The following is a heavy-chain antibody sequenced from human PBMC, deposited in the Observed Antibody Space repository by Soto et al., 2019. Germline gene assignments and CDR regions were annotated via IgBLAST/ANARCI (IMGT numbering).Heavy chain of an antibody. CDR2: IWYDGSNK. D-gene: IGHD2-2*01. V-gene: IGHV3-33*01. CDR3: ARASRCSSTSCYGMYYYYGMDV. CDR1: GFTFSSYG. J-gene: IGHJ6*02. Sequence: GGSLRLSCAASGFTFSSYGMHWVRQAPGKGLEWVAVIWYDGSNKYYADSVKGRFTISRDNSKNTLYLQMNSLRAEDTAVYYCARASRCSSTSCYGMYYYYGMDVWGQGTTVTVSS.